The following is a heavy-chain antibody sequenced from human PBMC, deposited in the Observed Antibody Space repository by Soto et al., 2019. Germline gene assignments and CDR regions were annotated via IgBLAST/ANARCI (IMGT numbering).Heavy chain of an antibody. Sequence: EVQLSESGGGWVQPGASLRLSCAASGFTFSIYAMSWVRQAPGKGLEGVSAIGGSGGSTYYANSVKGLFTISRDNPKNTLYLQMNGLRAEGTAVYDCAQNRTLNHLGWGGRFVYWGQGTLVTVSS. J-gene: IGHJ4*02. CDR1: GFTFSIYA. D-gene: IGHD3-16*01. V-gene: IGHV3-23*01. CDR3: AQNRTLNHLGWGGRFVY. CDR2: IGGSGGST.